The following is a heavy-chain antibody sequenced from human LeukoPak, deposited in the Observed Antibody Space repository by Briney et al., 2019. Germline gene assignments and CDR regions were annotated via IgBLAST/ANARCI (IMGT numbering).Heavy chain of an antibody. D-gene: IGHD5-18*01. J-gene: IGHJ4*02. CDR1: GFTFSSYG. V-gene: IGHV3-33*01. CDR2: IWYDGSNK. CDR3: ARDGGYSYGTIDY. Sequence: PGGALRLPCAASGFTFSSYGMHWVRQAPGKGLEGVAVIWYDGSNKYYADSVKGRFTISRDNSKNTLYLQMNSLRAEDTAVYYCARDGGYSYGTIDYWGQGTLVTVSS.